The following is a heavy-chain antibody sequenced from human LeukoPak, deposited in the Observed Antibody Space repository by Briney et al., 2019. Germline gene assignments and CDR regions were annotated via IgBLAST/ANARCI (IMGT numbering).Heavy chain of an antibody. CDR1: GFTFSNSA. Sequence: GGSLRLSCAASGFTFSNSAMSWVRQAPGRGLEWVSAISDAGGSTDYADSVKGRFTISRDNSKNTLYLQMNSLRGEDTAVYYCAKGGGGFFFDYWGQGTLVTVSS. CDR3: AKGGGGFFFDY. D-gene: IGHD3-16*01. V-gene: IGHV3-23*01. CDR2: ISDAGGST. J-gene: IGHJ4*02.